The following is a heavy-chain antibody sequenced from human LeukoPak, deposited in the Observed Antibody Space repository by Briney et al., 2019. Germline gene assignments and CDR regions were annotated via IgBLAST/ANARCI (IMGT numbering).Heavy chain of an antibody. CDR3: ATERQKYFDY. V-gene: IGHV3-43*01. CDR2: ITWDGGST. CDR1: GFIFDDYT. Sequence: GGPLRLSCAASGFIFDDYTMHWVRQVPGKGLEWVSLITWDGGSTFYADSVKGRFTISRDNNKNSLSLQMNSLRTEDTALYYCATERQKYFDYWGQGTLVTVSS. J-gene: IGHJ4*02.